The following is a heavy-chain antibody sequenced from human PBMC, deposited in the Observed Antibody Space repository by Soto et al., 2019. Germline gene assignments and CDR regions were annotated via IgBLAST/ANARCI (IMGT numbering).Heavy chain of an antibody. CDR1: GYTFTSYY. D-gene: IGHD3-22*01. Sequence: GASVKVSCKASGYTFTSYYMHWVRQAPGQGLEWMGIINPSGGSTSYAQKFQGRVTMTRDTSTSTVYMELSSLRSEDTAVYYCARSNEGYYYDSSGCAPDPSGHPLDYWGQGTLVTVSS. J-gene: IGHJ4*02. CDR2: INPSGGST. V-gene: IGHV1-46*01. CDR3: ARSNEGYYYDSSGCAPDPSGHPLDY.